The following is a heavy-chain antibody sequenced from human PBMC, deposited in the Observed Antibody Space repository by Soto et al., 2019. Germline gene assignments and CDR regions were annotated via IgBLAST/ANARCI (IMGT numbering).Heavy chain of an antibody. CDR1: GGSISSGDYY. Sequence: QVQLQESGPGLVKPSQTLSLTCTVSGGSISSGDYYWSWIRQPPGKGLEWIGYIYYGGSTYYNQSLKSRVTISVDTSKNQFSLKLSSVTAADTAVYYCARESEGRYYDSSGYYYVLDYWGQGTLVTVSS. V-gene: IGHV4-30-4*01. CDR2: IYYGGST. J-gene: IGHJ4*02. D-gene: IGHD3-22*01. CDR3: ARESEGRYYDSSGYYYVLDY.